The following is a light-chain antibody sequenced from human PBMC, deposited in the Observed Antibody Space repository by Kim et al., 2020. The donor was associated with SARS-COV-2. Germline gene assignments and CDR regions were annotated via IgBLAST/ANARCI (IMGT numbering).Light chain of an antibody. V-gene: IGKV1-27*01. J-gene: IGKJ2*01. CDR3: QKYYSAPYT. CDR1: QGISNY. Sequence: SASVGDRVTITCRASQGISNYLAWYQQKPGKVPKRLIYAASALQSGVPSRFSGSGSGTDFTLTISSLRPEDVATYYCQKYYSAPYTFGQGTKLEIK. CDR2: AAS.